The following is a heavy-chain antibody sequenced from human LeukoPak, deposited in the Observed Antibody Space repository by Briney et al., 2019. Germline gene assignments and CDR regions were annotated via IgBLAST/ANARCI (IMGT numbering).Heavy chain of an antibody. CDR1: GYTFTSYG. CDR3: ARDSFLLGYCSGGSCYYHYFDY. D-gene: IGHD2-15*01. Sequence: ASVKVSCKASGYTFTSYGISWVRQAPGQGLEWMGWISAYNGNTNYAQKLQGRVTMTTDTSTSTAYMEMRSLRSDDTGVYYCARDSFLLGYCSGGSCYYHYFDYWGQGTLVTVSS. CDR2: ISAYNGNT. J-gene: IGHJ4*02. V-gene: IGHV1-18*04.